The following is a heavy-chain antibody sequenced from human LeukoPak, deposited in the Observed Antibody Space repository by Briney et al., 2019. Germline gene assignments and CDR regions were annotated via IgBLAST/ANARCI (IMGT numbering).Heavy chain of an antibody. CDR3: AREGPPLYSGYDYPYFDY. CDR2: ISAYNGNT. CDR1: GYTFTSYG. V-gene: IGHV1-18*01. Sequence: GASVKVSCKASGYTFTSYGISWVRQAPGQGLEWMGWISAYNGNTNYAQKLQGRVTMTTDTSTSTAYMELRSLRSDDTAVYYCAREGPPLYSGYDYPYFDYWGQGTLVAVSS. D-gene: IGHD5-12*01. J-gene: IGHJ4*02.